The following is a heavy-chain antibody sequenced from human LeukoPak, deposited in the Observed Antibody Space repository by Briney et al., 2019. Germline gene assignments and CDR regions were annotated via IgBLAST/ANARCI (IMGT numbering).Heavy chain of an antibody. CDR3: ASDLYYYDSSGYHS. J-gene: IGHJ5*02. Sequence: GGSLRLSCAASGFIFNNCWMSWVRQAPGKGLEWVSSISRSSTYTHYTDSVKGRFTISRDNAKNSLSLQMNSLRAEDTAVYYCASDLYYYDSSGYHSWGQGTLVTVSS. D-gene: IGHD3-22*01. CDR2: ISRSSTYT. CDR1: GFIFNNCW. V-gene: IGHV3-21*01.